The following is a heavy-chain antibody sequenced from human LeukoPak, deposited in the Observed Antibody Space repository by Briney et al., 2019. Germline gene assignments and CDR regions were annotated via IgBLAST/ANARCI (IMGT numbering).Heavy chain of an antibody. Sequence: ASVKVSCKASGYTFTGYYMHWVRQAPGQGLEWMGWINPNSGGTNYAQKFQGRVTMTRDTSISTVYMELSRLRSDDTAVYYCARDKWELLDLFDYWGQGTLVTVSS. V-gene: IGHV1-2*02. J-gene: IGHJ4*02. CDR3: ARDKWELLDLFDY. CDR2: INPNSGGT. CDR1: GYTFTGYY. D-gene: IGHD1-26*01.